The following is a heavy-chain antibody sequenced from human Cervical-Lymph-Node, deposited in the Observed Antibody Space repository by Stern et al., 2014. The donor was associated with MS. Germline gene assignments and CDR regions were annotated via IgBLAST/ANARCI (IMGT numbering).Heavy chain of an antibody. D-gene: IGHD2-15*01. CDR1: GFTFSTYW. V-gene: IGHV3-74*01. CDR2: IKSGGSST. CDR3: ARSSGASGDAMDV. Sequence: EVQLEESGGGLLQPGGSLRLSCGASGFTFSTYWMHWVRQGPGKGLVWVSRIKSGGSSTSYTDSVRGRFTISRDNAKNTVYLQMTSLRAEDTAVYYCARSSGASGDAMDVWGQGTTVTVSS. J-gene: IGHJ6*02.